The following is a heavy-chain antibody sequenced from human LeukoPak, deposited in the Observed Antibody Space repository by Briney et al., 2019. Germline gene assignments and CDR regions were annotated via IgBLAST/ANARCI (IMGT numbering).Heavy chain of an antibody. CDR1: SGSISSSSYY. Sequence: SETLSLTCTVSSGSISSSSYYWGWIRQPPGKGLEWIGSIYNSVSTYYNPSLKSRVTISVDTSKNQFSLKLSSVTAADTAVYYCARVRHGDYVDYWGQGTLVTVSS. V-gene: IGHV4-39*07. CDR3: ARVRHGDYVDY. D-gene: IGHD4-17*01. J-gene: IGHJ4*02. CDR2: IYNSVST.